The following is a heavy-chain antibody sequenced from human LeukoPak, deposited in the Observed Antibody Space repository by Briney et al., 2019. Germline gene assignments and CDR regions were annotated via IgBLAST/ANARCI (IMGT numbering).Heavy chain of an antibody. D-gene: IGHD2-2*02. Sequence: GGSLRLSCAAAGFTFSTYAMHWVRQAPGQGLEWVAAISYDGSNKYYADSVKGRFTISRDNSKNTLYLQMNSLRADDTAIYYCARSGIQSGYCSTTSCYIGSWGQGALVTVSS. J-gene: IGHJ5*02. CDR3: ARSGIQSGYCSTTSCYIGS. V-gene: IGHV3-30-3*01. CDR2: ISYDGSNK. CDR1: GFTFSTYA.